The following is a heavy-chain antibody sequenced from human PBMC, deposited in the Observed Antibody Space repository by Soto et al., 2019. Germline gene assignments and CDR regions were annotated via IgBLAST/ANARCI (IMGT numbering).Heavy chain of an antibody. CDR1: GGTFSSYA. V-gene: IGHV1-69*06. J-gene: IGHJ4*02. D-gene: IGHD3-22*01. CDR2: IIPIFGTA. Sequence: GPSVKVSCKASGGTFSSYAISWVRQAPGQGLEWMGGIIPIFGTANYAQKFQGRVTMTEDTSTDTAYMELSSLRSEDTDVYYCETEPIVVVILRGNAFDYWGQGTLVTVSS. CDR3: ETEPIVVVILRGNAFDY.